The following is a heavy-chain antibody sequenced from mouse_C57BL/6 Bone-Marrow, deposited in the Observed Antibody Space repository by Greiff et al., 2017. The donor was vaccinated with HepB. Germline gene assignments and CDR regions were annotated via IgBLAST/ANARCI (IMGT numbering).Heavy chain of an antibody. Sequence: QVQLQQPGAELVKPGASVKLSCKASGYTFTSYWMHWVKQRPGQGLEWIGMIHPTSGSTNYNEKFKSKATLTVDKSSSTAYMQLSSLTSEDSAVYYCARALTGPLDYWGQGTTLTVSS. CDR2: IHPTSGST. CDR1: GYTFTSYW. J-gene: IGHJ2*01. D-gene: IGHD4-1*01. CDR3: ARALTGPLDY. V-gene: IGHV1-64*01.